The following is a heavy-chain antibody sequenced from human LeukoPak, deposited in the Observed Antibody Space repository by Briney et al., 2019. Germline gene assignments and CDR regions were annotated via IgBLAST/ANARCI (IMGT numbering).Heavy chain of an antibody. CDR1: GFTFDDYA. J-gene: IGHJ4*02. V-gene: IGHV3-9*01. Sequence: GGSLRLSCAASGFTFDDYAMHWVRQAPGKGLEWVSGISWKSGSIGYADSVKGRFTLYRDNAKNSLYLQMNSLRAEDTALYYCAKDIESEGFGELLGPVDYWGQGTLVTVPS. CDR3: AKDIESEGFGELLGPVDY. D-gene: IGHD3-10*01. CDR2: ISWKSGSI.